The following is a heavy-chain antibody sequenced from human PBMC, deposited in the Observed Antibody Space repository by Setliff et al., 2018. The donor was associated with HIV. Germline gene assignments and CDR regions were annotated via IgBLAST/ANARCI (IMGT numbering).Heavy chain of an antibody. CDR2: IYYTGST. CDR3: ARHYGDYVFDS. CDR1: GASIRTTSYP. V-gene: IGHV4-39*01. J-gene: IGHJ4*02. D-gene: IGHD4-17*01. Sequence: PSETLSLTCSVSGASIRTTSYPWGWIRQASGKGLEWIGSIYYTGSTYYNPSFKSRVTISVDTSENQFSLKMYSVTAADTAVYYCARHYGDYVFDSWGQGALVTVSS.